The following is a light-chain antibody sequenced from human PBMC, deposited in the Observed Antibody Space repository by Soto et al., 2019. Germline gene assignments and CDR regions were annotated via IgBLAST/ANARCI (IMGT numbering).Light chain of an antibody. CDR1: QGIRSA. J-gene: IGKJ1*01. CDR2: AAS. Sequence: AIQLTQSPSSLSASVGDRVTITCRASQGIRSALGWDQQKPGKVPKLLIYAASTLQSGVPSRFSGSGFGTDFTLTINRLQPEDFATYYCLLDYAYFWAFGQGTKVEVK. V-gene: IGKV1-6*01. CDR3: LLDYAYFWA.